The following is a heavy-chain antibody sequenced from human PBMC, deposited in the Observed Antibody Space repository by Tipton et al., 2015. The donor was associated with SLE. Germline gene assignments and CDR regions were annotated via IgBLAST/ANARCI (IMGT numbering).Heavy chain of an antibody. CDR3: ASSFDY. Sequence: LRLSCTVSGGSVSSYYWSWIRQPAGKGLEWIGSIYYSGSTYYNPSLKSRVTISVDTSKNQFSLKLRFVTAADTAVYYCASSFDYWGQGTLVTVSS. D-gene: IGHD2-2*01. CDR1: GGSVSSYY. J-gene: IGHJ4*02. CDR2: IYYSGST. V-gene: IGHV4-59*05.